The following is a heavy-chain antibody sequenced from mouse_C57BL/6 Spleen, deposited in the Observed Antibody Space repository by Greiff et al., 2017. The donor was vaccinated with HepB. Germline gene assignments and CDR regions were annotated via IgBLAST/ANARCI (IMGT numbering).Heavy chain of an antibody. J-gene: IGHJ4*01. V-gene: IGHV5-4*01. CDR1: GFTFSSYA. D-gene: IGHD1-1*01. Sequence: EVQLVESGGGLVKPGGSLKLSCAASGFTFSSYAMSWVRQTPEKRLEWVATISDGGSYTYYPDNVKGRFTISRDNAKNNLYLQMSHLKSEDTAMYYCASGVLLAYAMDYWGQGTSVTVSS. CDR2: ISDGGSYT. CDR3: ASGVLLAYAMDY.